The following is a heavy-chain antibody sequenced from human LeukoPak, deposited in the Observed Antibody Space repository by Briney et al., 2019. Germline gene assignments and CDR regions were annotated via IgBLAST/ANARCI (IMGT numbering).Heavy chain of an antibody. V-gene: IGHV3-15*01. Sequence: GGTLRLSCAAAGFTFSSYGMSWGRQAPGKGLEWVGRIKSKTDGGTTDYAAPVKGRFTISRDDSKNTLYLQMNSLKTEDTAVYYCTTDLSPLSVVVVAAGRMVDYWGQGTLVTVSS. CDR1: GFTFSSYG. CDR3: TTDLSPLSVVVVAAGRMVDY. D-gene: IGHD2-15*01. CDR2: IKSKTDGGTT. J-gene: IGHJ4*02.